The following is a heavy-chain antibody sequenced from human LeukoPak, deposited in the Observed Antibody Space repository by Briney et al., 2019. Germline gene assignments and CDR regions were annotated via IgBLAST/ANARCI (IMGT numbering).Heavy chain of an antibody. Sequence: GGSLRLSCAASGFTFDDYAMHWVRQAPGKGLEWVSLISGDGGSTYYADSVKGRFTISRDNSKNSLYLQMYSLRTEDTALYYCAKDGEGPSSSWPKIGNWFDPWGQGTLVTVSS. CDR1: GFTFDDYA. J-gene: IGHJ5*02. CDR3: AKDGEGPSSSWPKIGNWFDP. D-gene: IGHD6-13*01. CDR2: ISGDGGST. V-gene: IGHV3-43*02.